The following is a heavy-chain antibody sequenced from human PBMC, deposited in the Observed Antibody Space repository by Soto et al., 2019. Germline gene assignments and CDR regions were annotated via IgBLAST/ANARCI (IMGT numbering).Heavy chain of an antibody. CDR1: GGTFSSYA. J-gene: IGHJ6*02. CDR3: ASHGGRSPEGRYYYGMDV. CDR2: IIPIFGTA. V-gene: IGHV1-69*12. Sequence: QVQLVQSGAEVKKPGSSVKVSCKASGGTFSSYAISWVRQAPGQGLEWMGGIIPIFGTADYAQKFQARVTNTADEXTXTXXMALSTLRSKDTAVYSCASHGGRSPEGRYYYGMDVWGQGPTVTVSS. D-gene: IGHD1-26*01.